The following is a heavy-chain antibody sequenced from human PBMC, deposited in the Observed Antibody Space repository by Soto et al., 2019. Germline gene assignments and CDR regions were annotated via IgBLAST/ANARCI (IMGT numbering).Heavy chain of an antibody. CDR1: GFTFSSYS. CDR2: ISSSSRTI. V-gene: IGHV3-48*01. Sequence: VQLVESGGGLVQPGGSLRLSCAASGFTFSSYSMNWVRQAPGKGLEWVSYISSSSRTIYYAGSVKGRFTISRDNAKNSLYLQMNSLTAEDTAVYYCARDHDYGDYFDYWGQGTLVTVSS. D-gene: IGHD4-17*01. CDR3: ARDHDYGDYFDY. J-gene: IGHJ4*02.